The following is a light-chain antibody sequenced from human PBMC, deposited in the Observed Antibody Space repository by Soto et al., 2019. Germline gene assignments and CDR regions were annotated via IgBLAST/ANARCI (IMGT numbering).Light chain of an antibody. Sequence: QSVLTQPPSASASLGASVTLTCTLSSGYSNYKVDWYQQRPGKGPRFVMRVGTGGIVGSKGDGIPDRFSVLGSGLNRYLTIKNSQEEDESDYHCGADHGSGINFVFYVFGTGTKLTVL. CDR2: VGTGGIVG. J-gene: IGLJ1*01. CDR1: SGYSNYK. CDR3: GADHGSGINFVFYV. V-gene: IGLV9-49*01.